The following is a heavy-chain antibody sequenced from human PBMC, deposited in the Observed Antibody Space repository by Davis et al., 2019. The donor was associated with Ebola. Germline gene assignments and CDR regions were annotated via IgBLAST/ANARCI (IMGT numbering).Heavy chain of an antibody. Sequence: PSETLSLTCTVSGASMTSYYWSWIRQTPGRGLEWIGYIYYSGRAYSNPSLRSRVTLSVDTSKNQFSLNLNSVTAADTAVYYCARLAGNFSPGVLYYFYYMDVWGKGTTVTVSS. J-gene: IGHJ6*03. CDR2: IYYSGRA. CDR1: GASMTSYY. CDR3: ARLAGNFSPGVLYYFYYMDV. V-gene: IGHV4-59*08. D-gene: IGHD4-23*01.